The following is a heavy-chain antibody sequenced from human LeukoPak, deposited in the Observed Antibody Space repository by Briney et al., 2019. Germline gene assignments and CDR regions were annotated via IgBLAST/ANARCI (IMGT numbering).Heavy chain of an antibody. Sequence: TSQTLSLTCTVSGGSISSGGNYWSWIRQPPGKGLEWIGEINHSGSTNYNPSLKSRVTISVDTSKNQFSLKLSSVTAADTAVYYCARGYAPKYCSGGSCPRYFDLWGRGTLVTVSS. V-gene: IGHV4-30-2*01. D-gene: IGHD2-15*01. CDR2: INHSGST. CDR1: GGSISSGGNY. J-gene: IGHJ2*01. CDR3: ARGYAPKYCSGGSCPRYFDL.